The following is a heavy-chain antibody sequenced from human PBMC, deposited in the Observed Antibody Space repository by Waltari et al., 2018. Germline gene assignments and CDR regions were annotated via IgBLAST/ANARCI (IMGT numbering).Heavy chain of an antibody. D-gene: IGHD6-19*01. CDR3: ARVSSNPDSSGWYSFDY. V-gene: IGHV3-48*04. J-gene: IGHJ4*02. CDR2: ISSTRSAI. CDR1: GFTFSTYS. Sequence: EVQLVESGGDLVQPGGSLRLSCAASGFTFSTYSMNWVRQAPGKGLEWVSYISSTRSAIYYADSVKGRFTISRDNAKNSLYLQMNSLRAEDTAVYYCARVSSNPDSSGWYSFDYWGQGTLVTVSS.